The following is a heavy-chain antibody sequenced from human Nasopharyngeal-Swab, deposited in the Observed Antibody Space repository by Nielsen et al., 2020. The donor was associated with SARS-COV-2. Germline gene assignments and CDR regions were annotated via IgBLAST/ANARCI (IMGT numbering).Heavy chain of an antibody. CDR2: INAGNGNT. D-gene: IGHD1-26*01. Sequence: ASVKVSCKASGYTFTSYAMHWVRQAPGQRLEWMGWINAGNGNTKYSQKFQGRVTITRDTSASTAYMELSSLRSEDTAVYYCARWRVGGSYSGYYHYYMDVWGKGTTVTVSS. CDR3: ARWRVGGSYSGYYHYYMDV. V-gene: IGHV1-3*01. J-gene: IGHJ6*03. CDR1: GYTFTSYA.